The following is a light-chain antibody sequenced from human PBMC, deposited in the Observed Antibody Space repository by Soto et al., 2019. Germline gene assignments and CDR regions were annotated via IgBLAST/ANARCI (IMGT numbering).Light chain of an antibody. Sequence: QSALTQPRSVSGSPGQSVTISCTGTNSDVGTFYFVSWYQQYPDKGPKLIIDDVTERPSGVPDRFSGSKSGNTASLTISGLQAEDEADYYCCSYAGSYTYVFGSGTKLTVL. CDR2: DVT. CDR3: CSYAGSYTYV. V-gene: IGLV2-11*01. J-gene: IGLJ1*01. CDR1: NSDVGTFYF.